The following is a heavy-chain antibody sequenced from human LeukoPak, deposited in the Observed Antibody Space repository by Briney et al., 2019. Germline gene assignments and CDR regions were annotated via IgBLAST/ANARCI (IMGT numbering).Heavy chain of an antibody. D-gene: IGHD3-10*01. Sequence: GGSLRLSCAASGFTFSSYAMSWVRQAPGKGLEWVSAISGSGGSTYYADSVKGRFTISRDNSKNTLYLQMNSLRAEDTAVYYCANSPRYGSVSKGYFQHWGQGTLVTVSS. CDR1: GFTFSSYA. CDR2: ISGSGGST. J-gene: IGHJ1*01. V-gene: IGHV3-23*01. CDR3: ANSPRYGSVSKGYFQH.